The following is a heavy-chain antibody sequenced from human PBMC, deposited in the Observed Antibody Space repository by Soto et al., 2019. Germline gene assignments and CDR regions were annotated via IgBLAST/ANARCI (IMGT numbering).Heavy chain of an antibody. CDR1: GYSIRSGYY. D-gene: IGHD3-22*01. Sequence: TLSHTPAVNGYSIRSGYYWGWIGQPPGQGLERIGSIYHRGSTYYHPPLKSRVTISVNTYKKQFSLKLSSVTAADTAVYYCARDFFRYDSSGYANFDYWGQGTLVTVS. V-gene: IGHV4-38-2*02. J-gene: IGHJ4*02. CDR3: ARDFFRYDSSGYANFDY. CDR2: IYHRGST.